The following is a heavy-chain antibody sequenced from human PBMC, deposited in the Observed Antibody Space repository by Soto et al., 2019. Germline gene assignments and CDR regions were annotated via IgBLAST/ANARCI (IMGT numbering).Heavy chain of an antibody. CDR1: GFTFSSYA. V-gene: IGHV3-23*01. D-gene: IGHD6-13*01. J-gene: IGHJ4*02. CDR3: AKSSWYLPSPHSTGGYYFDY. Sequence: PGGSLRLSCAASGFTFSSYAMSWVRQAPGKGLEWVSAISGSGGSTYYADSVKGRFTISRDNSKNTLYLQMNSLRAEDTAVYYSAKSSWYLPSPHSTGGYYFDYWGQGTLVTVSS. CDR2: ISGSGGST.